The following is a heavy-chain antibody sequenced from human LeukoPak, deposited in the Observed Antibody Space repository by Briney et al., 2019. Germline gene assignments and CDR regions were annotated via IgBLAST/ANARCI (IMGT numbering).Heavy chain of an antibody. Sequence: SETLSLTCTVSGGSISSSSYYWGWIRQPPGKGLEWIGSIYYSGSTYYNPSLKSRVTISVDTSKNQFSLKLSSVTAADTAVYYCARGPRNNWIRAEYFQHWGQGTLVTVSS. D-gene: IGHD1-1*01. V-gene: IGHV4-39*07. CDR1: GGSISSSSYY. J-gene: IGHJ1*01. CDR3: ARGPRNNWIRAEYFQH. CDR2: IYYSGST.